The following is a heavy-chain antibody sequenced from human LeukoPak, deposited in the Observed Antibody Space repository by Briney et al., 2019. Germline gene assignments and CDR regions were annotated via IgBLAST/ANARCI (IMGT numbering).Heavy chain of an antibody. V-gene: IGHV3-9*01. D-gene: IGHD1-26*01. CDR2: ISWNSGSI. CDR3: ARSGRGGAFDI. J-gene: IGHJ3*02. CDR1: GFTFDDYA. Sequence: GGSLRLSCAASGFTFDDYAMHWVRQAPGKGLEWVSGISWNSGSIGYADSVKSRFTISGDNAKNTLYLQMNSLRAEDTAVYYCARSGRGGAFDIWGQGTMVTVSS.